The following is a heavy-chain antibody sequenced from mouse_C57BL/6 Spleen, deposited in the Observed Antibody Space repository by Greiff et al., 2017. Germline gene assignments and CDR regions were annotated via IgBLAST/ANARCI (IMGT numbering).Heavy chain of an antibody. CDR1: GYTFTSYS. D-gene: IGHD2-10*02. V-gene: IGHV5-4*01. CDR3: ARLGYGNYVAY. J-gene: IGHJ3*01. CDR2: ISPGGSYT. Sequence: EVLLVQPGAGLVKPGASLKLSCAASGYTFTSYSMPWVHQTPVKRLEWVATISPGGSYTYYPDNVKGRVTITRDNAKNNPYLQMSSLKSEDSAMYYCARLGYGNYVAYWGQGTIVTVSA.